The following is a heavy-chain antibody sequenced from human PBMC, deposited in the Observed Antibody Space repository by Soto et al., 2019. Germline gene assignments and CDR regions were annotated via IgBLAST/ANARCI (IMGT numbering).Heavy chain of an antibody. J-gene: IGHJ4*02. V-gene: IGHV1-69*19. CDR1: GGTFNTYA. CDR3: AREVQVHTPAFVY. Sequence: QVQLVQSGAEMKKPGSSVKVSCQSSGGTFNTYAMNWVRQAPGQGPDWMGDISPMFGAANYAPKLQGRVTITADESTGTSYMHLSSLTSEDTALYFCAREVQVHTPAFVYWGQGTLVTVSS. CDR2: ISPMFGAA. D-gene: IGHD3-10*01.